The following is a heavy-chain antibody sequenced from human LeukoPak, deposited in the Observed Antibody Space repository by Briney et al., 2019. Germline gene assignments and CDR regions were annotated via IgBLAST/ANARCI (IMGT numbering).Heavy chain of an antibody. CDR1: GYTFTGYY. V-gene: IGHV1-2*02. CDR2: INPNSGGT. CDR3: ARLTRTTVTTYYFDY. J-gene: IGHJ4*02. Sequence: ASVKVSCKASGYTFTGYYMHWVRQAPGQGLEWMGWINPNSGGTNYAQKLQGRVTMTRDTSISTAYMELSRLRSDDTAVYYCARLTRTTVTTYYFDYWGQGTLVIVSS. D-gene: IGHD4-17*01.